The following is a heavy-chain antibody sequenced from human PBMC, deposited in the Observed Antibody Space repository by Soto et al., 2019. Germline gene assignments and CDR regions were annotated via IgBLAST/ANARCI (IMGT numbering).Heavy chain of an antibody. J-gene: IGHJ1*01. V-gene: IGHV1-18*01. CDR1: GYSFTTYG. Sequence: QVQLVQSGPEVKKPGASVRVSCEASGYSFTTYGITWVRQAPGQGLEWMGCISGYNGYTKYAQKFQGRVTMTTDTSTSTGYMELRSLRSDDTAVYYCARGSRDGYNPIEHWGPGTLVTVAS. CDR3: ARGSRDGYNPIEH. D-gene: IGHD5-12*01. CDR2: ISGYNGYT.